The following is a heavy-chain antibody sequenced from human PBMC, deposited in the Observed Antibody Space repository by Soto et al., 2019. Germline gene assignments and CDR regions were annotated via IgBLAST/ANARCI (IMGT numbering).Heavy chain of an antibody. J-gene: IGHJ6*02. D-gene: IGHD5-18*01. CDR2: TYYRSKWYN. V-gene: IGHV6-1*01. Sequence: SQTLSLTCAISGDSVSSNSAAWNWIRQSPSRGLEWLGRTYYRSKWYNDYAVSVKSRITINPETSKNQFSLQLNSVTPEDTAVYYCARDREYSYGWGPGYGMDVWGQGTTVTVSS. CDR3: ARDREYSYGWGPGYGMDV. CDR1: GDSVSSNSAA.